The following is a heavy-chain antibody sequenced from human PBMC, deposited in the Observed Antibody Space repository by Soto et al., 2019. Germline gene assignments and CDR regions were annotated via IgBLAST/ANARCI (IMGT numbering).Heavy chain of an antibody. D-gene: IGHD7-27*01. CDR1: GGSISSSNYY. CDR3: ARPPTANLDAFEI. Sequence: SETLSLTCTVSGGSISSSNYYWGGIRQPPGKGLEWIGSIYYSGITYYNPSLKGRVTISVDTSKTQFSLKLNSVTAADTAVYYCARPPTANLDAFEIWGQGTMVTVSS. CDR2: IYYSGIT. V-gene: IGHV4-39*01. J-gene: IGHJ3*02.